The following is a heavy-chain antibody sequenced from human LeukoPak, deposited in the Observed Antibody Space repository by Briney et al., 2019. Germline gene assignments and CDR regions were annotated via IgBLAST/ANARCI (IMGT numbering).Heavy chain of an antibody. Sequence: PETLSLTCTVSGGSMKNYYWNWIRQPPGKGLEWIGYIFFSGTTRHNPSLSSRLTMSVDTSKNQFSLNLTSVTAADTAVYYCARGGDGYNYGDYWGQGTLVTVSS. CDR3: ARGGDGYNYGDY. CDR1: GGSMKNYY. D-gene: IGHD5-24*01. V-gene: IGHV4-59*01. CDR2: IFFSGTT. J-gene: IGHJ4*02.